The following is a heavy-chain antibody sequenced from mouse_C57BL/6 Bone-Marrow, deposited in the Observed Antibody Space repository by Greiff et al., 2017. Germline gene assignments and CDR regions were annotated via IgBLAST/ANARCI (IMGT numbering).Heavy chain of an antibody. Sequence: EVKLMESGAELVRPGASVKLSCTASGFNIKDDYMHWVKQRPEQGLEWIGWIDPENGDTEYASKFQGKATITADTPSNTAYLQLSILTSEDTAVYYCTHYDYDDYWGQGTTLTVSS. CDR1: GFNIKDDY. V-gene: IGHV14-4*01. CDR2: IDPENGDT. J-gene: IGHJ2*01. D-gene: IGHD2-4*01. CDR3: THYDYDDY.